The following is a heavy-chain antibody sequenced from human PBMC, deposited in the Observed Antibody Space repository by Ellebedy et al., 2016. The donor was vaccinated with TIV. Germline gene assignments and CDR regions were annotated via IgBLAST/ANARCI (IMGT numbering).Heavy chain of an antibody. CDR2: ISHDESNK. V-gene: IGHV3-30-3*01. D-gene: IGHD3-3*01. J-gene: IGHJ4*02. CDR3: ARDAFGSIDY. Sequence: GESLKTSXAASGFTFSTYAIHWVRQAPGRGLECVALISHDESNKNYADSVKGRFTISRDNSKNTLFLQINSLRDEDTAVYYCARDAFGSIDYWGQGTLVTVSS. CDR1: GFTFSTYA.